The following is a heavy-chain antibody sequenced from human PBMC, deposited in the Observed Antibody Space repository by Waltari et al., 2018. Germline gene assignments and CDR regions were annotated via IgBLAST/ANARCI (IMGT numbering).Heavy chain of an antibody. Sequence: EVQLVESGGGLVQPGRSLRLSCAASGFTFDDYAMHWVRQAPGKGLEGVSGIRWNSGSIGYADSVKGRFTISRDNAKNSLYLQMNSLRAEDTAVYYCARDWHAYRQDAFDIWGQGTMVTVSS. J-gene: IGHJ3*02. CDR3: ARDWHAYRQDAFDI. CDR2: IRWNSGSI. CDR1: GFTFDDYA. D-gene: IGHD2-2*01. V-gene: IGHV3-9*01.